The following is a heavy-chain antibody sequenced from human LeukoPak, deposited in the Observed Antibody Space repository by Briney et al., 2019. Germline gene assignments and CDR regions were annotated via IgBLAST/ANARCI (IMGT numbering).Heavy chain of an antibody. V-gene: IGHV3-48*01. CDR3: ARDRTTYYYGSGSTGGDY. Sequence: GGSLRLSCAASEFTFSNYAIRWVRQAPGKGLEWVSYISSSSSTIYYADSVKGRFTISRDNAKNSLYLQMNSLRAEDTAVYYCARDRTTYYYGSGSTGGDYWGQGTLVTVSS. CDR1: EFTFSNYA. J-gene: IGHJ4*02. CDR2: ISSSSSTI. D-gene: IGHD3-10*01.